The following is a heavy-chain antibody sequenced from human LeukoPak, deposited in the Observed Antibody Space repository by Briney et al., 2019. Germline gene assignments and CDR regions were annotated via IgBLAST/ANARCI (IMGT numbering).Heavy chain of an antibody. CDR1: GYTFTGYY. CDR2: INPNSGGT. Sequence: ASVKVSCKASGYTFTGYYMHWVRQAPGQGLEWMGWINPNSGGTNYAQKFQGRVTMTRDTSISTAYMELSRLRSDDTAVYYCARDPGDYGGNSFDYWGQGTLVTVSS. V-gene: IGHV1-2*02. CDR3: ARDPGDYGGNSFDY. D-gene: IGHD4-23*01. J-gene: IGHJ4*02.